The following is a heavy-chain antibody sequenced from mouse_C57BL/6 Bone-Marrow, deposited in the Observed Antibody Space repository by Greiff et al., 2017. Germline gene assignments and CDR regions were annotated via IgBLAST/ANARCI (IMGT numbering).Heavy chain of an antibody. Sequence: QVQLQQSGAELVKPGASVKISCKASGYAFSSYWMNWVKQRPGKGLEWIGQIYPGDGDTNYNGKFKGKAPLTADKSSSTAYMQLSSLTSEYSAVYFCASPYYGSSYGYFDVWGTGTTVTVSS. J-gene: IGHJ1*03. V-gene: IGHV1-80*01. CDR3: ASPYYGSSYGYFDV. CDR1: GYAFSSYW. CDR2: IYPGDGDT. D-gene: IGHD1-1*01.